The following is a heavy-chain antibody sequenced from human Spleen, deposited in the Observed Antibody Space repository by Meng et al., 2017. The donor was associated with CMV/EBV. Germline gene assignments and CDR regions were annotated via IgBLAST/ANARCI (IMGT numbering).Heavy chain of an antibody. Sequence: ASVKVSCKASVYTFTGYYMHWVRQAPGQGLEWMGWINHNSGGTNYAQKFQGRVTMTRDTSISTAYMELSSLRSDEPDVYYCARTSKAGLYCSSTSCYTSGFDYWGQGTLVTVSS. CDR3: ARTSKAGLYCSSTSCYTSGFDY. CDR1: VYTFTGYY. CDR2: INHNSGGT. V-gene: IGHV1-2*02. D-gene: IGHD2-2*02. J-gene: IGHJ4*02.